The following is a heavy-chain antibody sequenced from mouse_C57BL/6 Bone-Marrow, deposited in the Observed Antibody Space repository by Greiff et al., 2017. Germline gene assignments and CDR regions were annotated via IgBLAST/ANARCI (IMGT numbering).Heavy chain of an antibody. CDR3: ARVYYDYEFYAMDY. D-gene: IGHD2-4*01. Sequence: EVQLVESGGGLVKPGGSLKLSCAASGFTFSSYAMAWVRQTPEKRLEWVATSSDGGSYTYYPDNVKGRFTISRDDAKNNLYLQMSHLKSEDTAMYYCARVYYDYEFYAMDYWGQGTSVTVSS. V-gene: IGHV5-4*01. CDR1: GFTFSSYA. CDR2: SSDGGSYT. J-gene: IGHJ4*01.